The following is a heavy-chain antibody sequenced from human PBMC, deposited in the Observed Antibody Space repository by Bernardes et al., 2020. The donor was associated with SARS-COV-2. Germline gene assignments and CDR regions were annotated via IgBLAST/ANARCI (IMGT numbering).Heavy chain of an antibody. V-gene: IGHV3-11*01. CDR1: GFTFSDYY. D-gene: IGHD1-1*01. J-gene: IGHJ6*02. CDR3: ARLLRSGGSTTDAMDV. Sequence: GGSLRLSCAASGFTFSDYYINWIRQAPGKGLEWLSCISSFGNIISYADSVKGRFTISRDNAKNSLSLQMSSLGADDTAVYYCARLLRSGGSTTDAMDVWGQGTTVTVSS. CDR2: ISSFGNII.